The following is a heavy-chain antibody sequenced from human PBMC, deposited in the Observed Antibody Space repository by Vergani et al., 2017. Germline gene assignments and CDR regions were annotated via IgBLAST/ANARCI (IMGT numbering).Heavy chain of an antibody. CDR2: ISYDGSNK. D-gene: IGHD3-9*01. V-gene: IGHV3-30*01. Sequence: QVQLVESGGGVVQPGRSLRLSCAASGFTFSSYAMHWVRQAPGKGLEWVAVISYDGSNKYYADSVKGRFTISRDNSKNTLYLQMNSLRAEDTAVYYCARGGIYYDILTGYPTPIYYYYYGMDVWGQGP. J-gene: IGHJ6*02. CDR3: ARGGIYYDILTGYPTPIYYYYYGMDV. CDR1: GFTFSSYA.